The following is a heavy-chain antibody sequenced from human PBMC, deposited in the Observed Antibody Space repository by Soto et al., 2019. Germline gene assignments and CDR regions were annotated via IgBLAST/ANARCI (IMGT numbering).Heavy chain of an antibody. CDR2: IIPIFGTA. Sequence: ASVKVSCKASGGTFSSYAISWVRQAPGQGLEWMGGIIPIFGTANYAQKFQGRVTITADESTSTAYMELSSLRSEDTAVYYCAGPIQLWLQGYGMDVWGQGTTVTVSS. V-gene: IGHV1-69*13. D-gene: IGHD5-18*01. J-gene: IGHJ6*02. CDR1: GGTFSSYA. CDR3: AGPIQLWLQGYGMDV.